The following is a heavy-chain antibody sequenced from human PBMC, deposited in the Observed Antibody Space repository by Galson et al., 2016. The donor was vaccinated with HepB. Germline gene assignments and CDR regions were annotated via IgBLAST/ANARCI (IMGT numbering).Heavy chain of an antibody. D-gene: IGHD4-11*01. CDR3: ARGGTTKNGFDF. J-gene: IGHJ3*01. V-gene: IGHV4-31*03. CDR2: IYGSGNT. Sequence: TLSLTCSVSGGSVSSGGYYWRWIRQHPEKGLEWIGYIYGSGNTYYNPPLNSRFTISQDTHKNQFALNLTTVTAADAAVYYCARGGTTKNGFDFWGQGTKVTVSS. CDR1: GGSVSSGGYY.